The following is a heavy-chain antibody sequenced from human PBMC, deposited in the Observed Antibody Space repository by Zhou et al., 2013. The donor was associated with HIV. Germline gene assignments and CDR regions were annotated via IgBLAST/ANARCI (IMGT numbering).Heavy chain of an antibody. CDR1: GYTFTGYY. D-gene: IGHD7-27*01. CDR3: ATLTGIAHDAFDI. V-gene: IGHV1-2*02. J-gene: IGHJ3*02. Sequence: QVQLVQSGAEVKKPGASVKVSCKASGYTFTGYYMHWVRQAPGQGLEWMGWINPNSGDTNYAQKFQGRVTMTRDTSISTAYMELSRLRSDDTAVYYCATLTGIAHDAFDIWGQGTMVTVSS. CDR2: INPNSGDT.